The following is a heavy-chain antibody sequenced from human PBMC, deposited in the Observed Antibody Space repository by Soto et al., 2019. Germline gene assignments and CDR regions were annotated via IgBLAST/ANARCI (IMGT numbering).Heavy chain of an antibody. CDR3: AISRGYCTNGVCYTESGRYYYYYGMDD. Sequence: SVKVSCKASGGTFSSYAISWVRQAPGQGLEWMGGIIPIFGTANYAQKFQGRVTITADESTSTAYMELSSLRSEDTAVYYCAISRGYCTNGVCYTESGRYYYYYGMDDWGQGTTGTVS. D-gene: IGHD2-8*01. V-gene: IGHV1-69*13. CDR1: GGTFSSYA. CDR2: IIPIFGTA. J-gene: IGHJ6*02.